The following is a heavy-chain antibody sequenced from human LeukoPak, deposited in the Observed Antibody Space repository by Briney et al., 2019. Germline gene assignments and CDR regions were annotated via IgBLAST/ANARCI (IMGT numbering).Heavy chain of an antibody. J-gene: IGHJ5*02. V-gene: IGHV4-4*02. Sequence: SETLSLTCAVSGVSISSSNWWSWVRQPPGKGLEWIGEIYHSGSTNYNPSLKSRATISVDTSKNQFSLKLSSVTAADTAVYHCVRGRYSSGWFKDKNWFDPWGQGIPVTVSS. CDR2: IYHSGST. CDR3: VRGRYSSGWFKDKNWFDP. D-gene: IGHD6-19*01. CDR1: GVSISSSNW.